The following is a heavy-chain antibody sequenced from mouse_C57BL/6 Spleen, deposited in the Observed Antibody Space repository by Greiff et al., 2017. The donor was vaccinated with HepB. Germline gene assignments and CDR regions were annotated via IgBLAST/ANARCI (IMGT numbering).Heavy chain of an antibody. CDR3: YRERVLFWGGDYYAMDY. CDR1: GYSFTDYN. V-gene: IGHV1-39*01. CDR2: SNPNYGTT. J-gene: IGHJ4*01. Sequence: EVKLMESGPELVKPGASVKISCKASGYSFTDYNMNWVKQSNGKSLEWIGVSNPNYGTTSSNQKFKGKATLTVDQSSSTAYFQLNSLTSDVSAVSFCYRERVLFWGGDYYAMDYWGQGPSVTVSS. D-gene: IGHD4-1*01.